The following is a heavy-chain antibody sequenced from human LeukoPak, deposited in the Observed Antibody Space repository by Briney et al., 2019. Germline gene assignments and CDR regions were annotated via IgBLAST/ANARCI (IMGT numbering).Heavy chain of an antibody. J-gene: IGHJ3*02. CDR1: GFTFSDYE. CDR2: ISSGSSTI. V-gene: IGHV3-48*03. D-gene: IGHD3-16*01. Sequence: GGSLRLSCAASGFTFSDYEMNWVSQAPGNELEGISYISSGSSTIYYADSMKGRFTISRDNAKNSLYLQMNSLRAEDTAVYYCARDVSEIYVDAFDIWGQGTMVTVSS. CDR3: ARDVSEIYVDAFDI.